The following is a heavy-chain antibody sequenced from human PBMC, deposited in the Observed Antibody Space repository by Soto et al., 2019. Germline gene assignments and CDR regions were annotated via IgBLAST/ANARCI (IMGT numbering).Heavy chain of an antibody. V-gene: IGHV4-38-2*02. CDR3: TKYRRTDAEGYSFDY. D-gene: IGHD2-15*01. J-gene: IGHJ4*02. CDR2: IYHSGTT. CDR1: GFSISSGFY. Sequence: SETLSLTCTVSGFSISSGFYWGWVRQPPGKGLEWIGAIYHSGTTYFNPSLKSRVTMAIDTSKNQFSLSLASVAAADTAMYFCTKYRRTDAEGYSFDYWCQGALVTVAS.